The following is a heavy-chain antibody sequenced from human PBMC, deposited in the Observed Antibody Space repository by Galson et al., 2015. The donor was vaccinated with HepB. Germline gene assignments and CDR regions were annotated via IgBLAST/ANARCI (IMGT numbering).Heavy chain of an antibody. J-gene: IGHJ4*02. V-gene: IGHV3-30-3*01. Sequence: SLRLSRAASGFTFSRYAMHWVRQAPGKGLEWVAVISYDGSNKHYADSVKGRFTISRDNSKNTLYLQMNSLRPEDTAEYYCARAYYDSSGYCCGYFDYWGQGTQVTVSS. CDR1: GFTFSRYA. D-gene: IGHD3-22*01. CDR3: ARAYYDSSGYCCGYFDY. CDR2: ISYDGSNK.